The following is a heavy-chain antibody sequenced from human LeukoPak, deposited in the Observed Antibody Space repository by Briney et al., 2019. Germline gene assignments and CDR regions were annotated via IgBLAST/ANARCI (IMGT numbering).Heavy chain of an antibody. D-gene: IGHD5-12*01. J-gene: IGHJ4*02. CDR2: ISYDGSNK. Sequence: PGGSLRLPCAASGFTFSSYAMHWVRQAPGKGLEWVAVISYDGSNKYYADSVKGRFTISRDNAKNSLYLQMNSLRAEDTALYYCAKAVAHSGYDSPDYWGQGTLVTVSS. V-gene: IGHV3-30-3*01. CDR3: AKAVAHSGYDSPDY. CDR1: GFTFSSYA.